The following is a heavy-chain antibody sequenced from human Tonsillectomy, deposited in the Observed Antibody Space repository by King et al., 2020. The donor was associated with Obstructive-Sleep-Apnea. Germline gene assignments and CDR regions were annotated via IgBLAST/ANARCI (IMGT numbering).Heavy chain of an antibody. CDR3: AKRGSRRPVIYFDY. V-gene: IGHV3-23*04. J-gene: IGHJ4*02. Sequence: VQLVESGGGLVQPGGSLRLSCAASGFSITNFAMYWVRQAPGKGLEWVATISVSGDNTDYADSVRGRFTTSRDNSQNTLYLQMNSLSGEDTALYYCAKRGSRRPVIYFDYWGQGVLVTVSS. CDR2: ISVSGDNT. CDR1: GFSITNFA. D-gene: IGHD3-22*01.